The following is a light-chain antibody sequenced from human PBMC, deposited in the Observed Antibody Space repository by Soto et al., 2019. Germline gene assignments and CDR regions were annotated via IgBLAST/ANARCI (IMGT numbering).Light chain of an antibody. CDR2: EVS. CDR3: SSYTTSSPHVV. J-gene: IGLJ2*01. Sequence: QSALTQSASVSGSPGQSITISCTGTSSDVGGYNYVSWYQQHPGKAPKLMIYEVSDRPSGVSNRFSGSKSGNTASLTISGLQAEDEADYYCSSYTTSSPHVVFGGGTKLTVL. V-gene: IGLV2-14*01. CDR1: SSDVGGYNY.